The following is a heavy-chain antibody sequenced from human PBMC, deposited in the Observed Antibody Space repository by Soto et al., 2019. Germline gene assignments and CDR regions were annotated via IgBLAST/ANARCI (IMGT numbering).Heavy chain of an antibody. D-gene: IGHD1-26*01. V-gene: IGHV3-30*18. CDR1: GFTFSHYA. Sequence: QVLLVESGGGVVQPGRSLRLSCAASGFTFSHYAMHWVRQAPGKGLEWVALMSYDGSNEYYADSVKGRFTISRDNSNNTLYRQMNSLRAEDTAVYYCAKDGSHNFDYWGQGTLVTVSS. J-gene: IGHJ4*02. CDR2: MSYDGSNE. CDR3: AKDGSHNFDY.